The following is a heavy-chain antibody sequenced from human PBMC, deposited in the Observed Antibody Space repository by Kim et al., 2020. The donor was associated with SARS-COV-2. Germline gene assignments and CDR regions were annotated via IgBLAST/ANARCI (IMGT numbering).Heavy chain of an antibody. D-gene: IGHD2-2*01. V-gene: IGHV6-1*01. J-gene: IGHJ4*02. Sequence: NDSAVSVKGRLTINSDPAKNPFSLQRNSVTPEDTAVYYCARDKSPASFDYWGQGTLVTVSS. CDR2: N. CDR3: ARDKSPASFDY.